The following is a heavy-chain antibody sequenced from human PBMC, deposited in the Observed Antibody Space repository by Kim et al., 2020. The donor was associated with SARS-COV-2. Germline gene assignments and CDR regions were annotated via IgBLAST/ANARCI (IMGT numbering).Heavy chain of an antibody. Sequence: GGSLRLSCAASGFTFSSYAMSWVRQAPGKGLEWVSAISGSGGSTYYADSVKGRFTISRDNSKNTLYLQMNSLRAEDTAVYYCAKDSHNSYCSGGSCYSGWYFDLWGRGTLVTVSS. D-gene: IGHD2-15*01. J-gene: IGHJ2*01. CDR3: AKDSHNSYCSGGSCYSGWYFDL. V-gene: IGHV3-23*01. CDR1: GFTFSSYA. CDR2: ISGSGGST.